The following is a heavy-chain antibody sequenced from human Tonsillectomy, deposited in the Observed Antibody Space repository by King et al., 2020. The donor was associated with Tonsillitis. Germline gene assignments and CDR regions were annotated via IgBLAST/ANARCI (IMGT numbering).Heavy chain of an antibody. CDR2: IDWDDDK. J-gene: IGHJ4*02. V-gene: IGHV2-70*01. D-gene: IGHD3-9*01. CDR1: GFSLSTSGMC. Sequence: ITLKESGPALVKPTQTLTLTCTFSGFSLSTSGMCVRWIRQPPGKALEWLALIDWDDDKYYSTSLKTRLTISKDTSKNQVVLTMTNMDPVDTATYYCARTYYDILTGYYTLDYWGQGTLVTVSS. CDR3: ARTYYDILTGYYTLDY.